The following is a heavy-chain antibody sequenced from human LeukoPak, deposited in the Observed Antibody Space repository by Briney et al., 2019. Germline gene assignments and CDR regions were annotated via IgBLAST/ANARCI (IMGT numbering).Heavy chain of an antibody. J-gene: IGHJ6*03. D-gene: IGHD3-10*01. Sequence: PSETLSLTCTVSGGSISSYYWSWIRQPPGKGLEWIGYIYASGSTDYNPSLKSRVTISVDTPENQFSLKLSSVTAADTAVYYCARQPPYYYYMDVWGTGTTVTVSS. CDR2: IYASGST. CDR3: ARQPPYYYYMDV. CDR1: GGSISSYY. V-gene: IGHV4-4*09.